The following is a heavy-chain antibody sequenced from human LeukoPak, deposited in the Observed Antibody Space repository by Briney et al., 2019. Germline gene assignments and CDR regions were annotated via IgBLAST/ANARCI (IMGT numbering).Heavy chain of an antibody. V-gene: IGHV1-69*13. D-gene: IGHD3-22*01. Sequence: AVKVSCKASGGTFSSYAISWVRQAPGQGLQWMGGIIPIFGTANYAQKFQGRVTITADESTSTAYMELSSLRSEDTAVYYCARPGVPDSSGYYYYFDYWGQGTLVTVSS. J-gene: IGHJ4*02. CDR2: IIPIFGTA. CDR3: ARPGVPDSSGYYYYFDY. CDR1: GGTFSSYA.